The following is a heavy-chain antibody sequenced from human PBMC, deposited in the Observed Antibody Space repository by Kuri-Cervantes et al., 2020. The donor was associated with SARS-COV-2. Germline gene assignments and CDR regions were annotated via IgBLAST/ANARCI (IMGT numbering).Heavy chain of an antibody. V-gene: IGHV1-2*02. CDR3: ARDPTGYCSGGSCYLDSWFDP. Sequence: GGSLRLSCKASGYTFTGYYMHWVRQAPGQGLEWMGWINPNSGGTNYAQKFQGRVTMTRDTSISTAYMELSRLRSDDTAVYCCARDPTGYCSGGSCYLDSWFDPWGQGTLVTVSS. D-gene: IGHD2-15*01. CDR2: INPNSGGT. J-gene: IGHJ5*02. CDR1: GYTFTGYY.